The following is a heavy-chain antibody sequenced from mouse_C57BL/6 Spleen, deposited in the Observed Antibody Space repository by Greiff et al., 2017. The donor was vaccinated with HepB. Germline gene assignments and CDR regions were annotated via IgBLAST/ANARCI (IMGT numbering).Heavy chain of an antibody. CDR3: ARSHPDYYGSSPFAY. V-gene: IGHV4-1*01. Sequence: EVKLLESGGGLVQPGGSLKLSCAASGIDFSRYWMSWVRRAPGKGLEWIGEINPDSSTINYAPSLKDKFIISRDNAKNTLYLQMSKVRSEDTALYYCARSHPDYYGSSPFAYWGQGTLVTVSA. J-gene: IGHJ3*01. CDR1: GIDFSRYW. D-gene: IGHD1-1*01. CDR2: INPDSSTI.